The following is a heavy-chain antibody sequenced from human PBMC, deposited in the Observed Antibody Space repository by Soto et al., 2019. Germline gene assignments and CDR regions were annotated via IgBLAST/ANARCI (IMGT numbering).Heavy chain of an antibody. CDR1: GGSISSYY. Sequence: QVQLQESGPGLVKPSETLSLTCTVSGGSISSYYWSWIRQPPGKGLELIGYIYYSGSTNYNPSLKIRVTISVDTSKNQFSLKLSSVTAADTAVYYCARDQYGSGTVGYFQHWGQGTLVTVSS. CDR3: ARDQYGSGTVGYFQH. D-gene: IGHD3-10*01. V-gene: IGHV4-59*01. J-gene: IGHJ1*01. CDR2: IYYSGST.